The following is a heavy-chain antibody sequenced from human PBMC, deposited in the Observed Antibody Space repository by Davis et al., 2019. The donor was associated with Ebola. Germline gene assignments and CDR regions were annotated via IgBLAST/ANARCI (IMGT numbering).Heavy chain of an antibody. CDR1: GYTFTGYY. CDR2: INPNSGGT. CDR3: ARDQTVLVPADPGDGMDV. J-gene: IGHJ6*02. V-gene: IGHV1-2*06. D-gene: IGHD2-2*01. Sequence: AASVKVSCKASGYTFTGYYMHWVRQAPGQGLEWMGRINPNSGGTNYAQKFQGRVTMTRDTSISTAYMEPSSLRSEDTAVYYCARDQTVLVPADPGDGMDVWGQGTTVTVSS.